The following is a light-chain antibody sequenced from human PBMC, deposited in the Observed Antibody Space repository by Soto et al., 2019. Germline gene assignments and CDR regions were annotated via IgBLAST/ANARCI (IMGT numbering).Light chain of an antibody. CDR1: QSVSSN. Sequence: EIVMTQSPATLSVSPGERATLSCRASQSVSSNSAWYQQKPGQAPRLLLYGASTRATGIPARFSGSGSGTECTPTISSLQSEDFAVYYCQQYNSWPPWTWGQGTKVEI. V-gene: IGKV3-15*01. CDR2: GAS. CDR3: QQYNSWPPWT. J-gene: IGKJ1*01.